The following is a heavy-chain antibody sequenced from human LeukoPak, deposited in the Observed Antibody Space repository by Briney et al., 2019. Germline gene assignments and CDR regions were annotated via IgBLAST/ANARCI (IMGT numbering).Heavy chain of an antibody. D-gene: IGHD4-23*01. J-gene: IGHJ4*02. V-gene: IGHV4-31*03. CDR3: ARVSGYDYSGNPLYYLDS. CDR2: IYYSGST. CDR1: GGSITSAVYY. Sequence: PSQTLSLTCTVSGGSITSAVYYWSWIRQHPGKGLEWIGYIYYSGSTYYNPSLKSRLTMSLGTSKNQLSLKLSSVTAADTAIYYCARVSGYDYSGNPLYYLDSWGQGTLVTVSS.